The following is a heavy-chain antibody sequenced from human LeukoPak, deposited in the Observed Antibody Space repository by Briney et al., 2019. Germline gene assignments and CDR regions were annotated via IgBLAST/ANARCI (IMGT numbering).Heavy chain of an antibody. CDR3: AKCAPLERGYTYGGAFDY. Sequence: GGSLRLSCAASGFTFTKYSMSWVRQAPGKGLEWVSGISATAGSTYHADSVKGRFTISRDDSQNTLFLQMNSLRAEDTAVYYCAKCAPLERGYTYGGAFDYWGQGTLVTVSS. CDR1: GFTFTKYS. J-gene: IGHJ4*02. V-gene: IGHV3-23*01. CDR2: ISATAGST. D-gene: IGHD5-18*01.